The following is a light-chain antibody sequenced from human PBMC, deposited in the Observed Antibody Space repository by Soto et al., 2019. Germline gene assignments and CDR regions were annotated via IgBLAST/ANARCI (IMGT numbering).Light chain of an antibody. CDR3: QQRSNWPPT. CDR2: DAS. V-gene: IGKV3-11*01. CDR1: QSVSSY. Sequence: IVLTQSPATLSLSPGERATLSCRASQSVSSYLAWYQQKPGQAPRLLIYDASNRATGIPARFSGSGSGTDFTLTISSLEPEDFEVYYCQQRSNWPPTFGQGTKVDI. J-gene: IGKJ1*01.